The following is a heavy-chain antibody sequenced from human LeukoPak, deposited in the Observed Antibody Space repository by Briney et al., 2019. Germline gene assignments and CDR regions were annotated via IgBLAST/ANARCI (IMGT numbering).Heavy chain of an antibody. Sequence: PGGSLRLSCAASGFTFSSYAMSWVRQAPGKGLEWVAVISYDGSNKYYADSVKGRFTISRDNSKNTLYLQMNSLRAEDTAVYYCARAPVLRYFDWLLNYSLFDYWGQGTLVTVSS. D-gene: IGHD3-9*01. CDR2: ISYDGSNK. CDR3: ARAPVLRYFDWLLNYSLFDY. CDR1: GFTFSSYA. J-gene: IGHJ4*02. V-gene: IGHV3-30-3*01.